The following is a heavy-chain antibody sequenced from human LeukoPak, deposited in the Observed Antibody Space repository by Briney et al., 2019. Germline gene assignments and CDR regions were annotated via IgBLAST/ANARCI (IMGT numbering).Heavy chain of an antibody. V-gene: IGHV3-53*01. J-gene: IGHJ4*02. CDR1: GFTVSGSY. CDR3: ARGGPGVFAY. Sequence: GGSLRLSCAASGFTVSGSYMTWVRQAPGKGLEWLSVMYSGGNTYYAASVEGRFTISRDNSKNTVYLQMNSLRAEDTAVYFCARGGPGVFAYWGQGTLVTVSS. CDR2: MYSGGNT. D-gene: IGHD3-10*01.